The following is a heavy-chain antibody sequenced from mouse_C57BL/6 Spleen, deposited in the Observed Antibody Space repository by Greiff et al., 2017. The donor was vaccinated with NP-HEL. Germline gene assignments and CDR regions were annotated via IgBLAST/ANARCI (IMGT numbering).Heavy chain of an antibody. V-gene: IGHV1-62-2*01. D-gene: IGHD1-1*01. Sequence: QVQLQQSGAELVKPGASVKLSCKASGYTFTEYTIHWVKQRSGQGLEWIGWFYPGSGSIKYNEKFKDKATLTADESSSTVYMELSRLTSEDSAVYFCARQITTVVATKSYFDYWGQGTTLTVSS. J-gene: IGHJ2*01. CDR2: FYPGSGSI. CDR3: ARQITTVVATKSYFDY. CDR1: GYTFTEYT.